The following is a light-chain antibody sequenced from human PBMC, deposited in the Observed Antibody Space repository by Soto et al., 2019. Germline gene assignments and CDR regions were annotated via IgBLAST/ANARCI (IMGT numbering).Light chain of an antibody. J-gene: IGKJ1*01. CDR3: QQYNNWPLT. CDR2: AAS. CDR1: QSISRN. V-gene: IGKV3-15*01. Sequence: EIVMTQSPAFLSVSPGERATLSCRASQSISRNLAWYQQKPGQAPRLLMYAASTRATGLPARFSGSGSGTAFTLTISSLQSEGFAVYSCQQYNNWPLTFGQGTKVEVK.